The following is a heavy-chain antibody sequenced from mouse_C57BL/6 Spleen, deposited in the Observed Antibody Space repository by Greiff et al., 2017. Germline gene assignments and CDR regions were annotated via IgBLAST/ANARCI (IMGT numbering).Heavy chain of an antibody. D-gene: IGHD2-2*01. J-gene: IGHJ4*01. CDR2: INPNNGGT. CDR3: VGYGYYAMDY. CDR1: GYTFTDYY. Sequence: EVQLQQSGPELVKPGASVKISCKASGYTFTDYYMNWVKQSHGKSLEWIGDINPNNGGTSYNQKFKGKATLTVDKSSSTAYMELRSLTSEDSAVYYCVGYGYYAMDYWGQGTSVTVSS. V-gene: IGHV1-26*01.